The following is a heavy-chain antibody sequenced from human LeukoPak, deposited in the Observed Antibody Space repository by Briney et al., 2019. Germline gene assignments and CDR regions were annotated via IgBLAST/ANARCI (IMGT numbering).Heavy chain of an antibody. V-gene: IGHV4-4*07. CDR3: ASLFTGYDFDY. D-gene: IGHD5-12*01. CDR2: IYTSGST. J-gene: IGHJ4*02. Sequence: SETLSLTCTVSGGSISSYYWSWIRQPAGMGLEWIGRIYTSGSTNYNPSLKSRVTISVDTSKNQFSLKLRSVTAADTAVYYCASLFTGYDFDYWGQGTLVTVSS. CDR1: GGSISSYY.